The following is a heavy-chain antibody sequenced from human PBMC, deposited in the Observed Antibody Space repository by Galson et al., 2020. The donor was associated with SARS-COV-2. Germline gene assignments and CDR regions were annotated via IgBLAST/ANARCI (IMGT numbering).Heavy chain of an antibody. CDR2: IYPDDSNT. D-gene: IGHD3-9*01. J-gene: IGHJ5*02. Sequence: GGSLRLSCQVSGYSFGGYWIGWVRQMPGKGLEWVAIIYPDDSNTRYNPSLRGHVTISADKSLTTVYLQWSSLRASDAAIYYCVRQGATADILNWVWFDPWGQGTLVTVSS. CDR3: VRQGATADILNWVWFDP. CDR1: GYSFGGYW. V-gene: IGHV5-51*01.